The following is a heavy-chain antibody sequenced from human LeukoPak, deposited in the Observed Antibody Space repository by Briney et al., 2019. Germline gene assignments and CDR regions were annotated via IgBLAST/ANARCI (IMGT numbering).Heavy chain of an antibody. Sequence: ASVKVSCKASGYTFTGYYMHWVRQAPGQGLEWMGWINPNSGGTNYAQKFQGRVTMTRDTSISTAYMELSRLRSDDTVVYYCARSSGTTGYPFDYWGQGTLVTVSS. D-gene: IGHD1-26*01. CDR3: ARSSGTTGYPFDY. V-gene: IGHV1-2*02. CDR1: GYTFTGYY. J-gene: IGHJ4*02. CDR2: INPNSGGT.